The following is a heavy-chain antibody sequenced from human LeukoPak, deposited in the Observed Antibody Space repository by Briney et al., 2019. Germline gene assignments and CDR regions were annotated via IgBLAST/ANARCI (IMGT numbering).Heavy chain of an antibody. Sequence: SETLSLTCTVSGDSISSFYWSWIRQPPGKGLEWIGYMYYSGSTNYNPSLKSRVTISVDTSKNQFSLKLSSVTAADTAVYYCARVGSSTWYESDYWGQGTLVTVSS. J-gene: IGHJ4*02. D-gene: IGHD6-13*01. CDR1: GDSISSFY. CDR3: ARVGSSTWYESDY. CDR2: MYYSGST. V-gene: IGHV4-59*01.